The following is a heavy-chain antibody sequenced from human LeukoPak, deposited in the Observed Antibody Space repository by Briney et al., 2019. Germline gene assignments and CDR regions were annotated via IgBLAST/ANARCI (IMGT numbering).Heavy chain of an antibody. Sequence: SETLSLTCTVSGGSIGSYYWSWIRQPPGKGLEWIGYIYYSGSTDYNPSLKSRVTISVDTSKNQFSLRLSSVTAADTAVYYCARRVSGSLYYFDYWGQGALVTVSS. V-gene: IGHV4-59*08. CDR1: GGSIGSYY. CDR2: IYYSGST. J-gene: IGHJ4*02. D-gene: IGHD3-10*01. CDR3: ARRVSGSLYYFDY.